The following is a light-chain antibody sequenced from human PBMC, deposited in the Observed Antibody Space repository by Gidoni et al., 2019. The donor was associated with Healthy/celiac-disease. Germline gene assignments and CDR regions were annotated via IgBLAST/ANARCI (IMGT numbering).Light chain of an antibody. J-gene: IGKJ1*01. CDR3: QQYGSSPGT. CDR2: GAS. Sequence: EIVLTQSPGTLSLSPGERATLSCRASQSVSSIYLAWYQQKPGQAPRLLIYGASSRATGIPDRVSGSGSGTDFTLTISRLELEDFAVYYCQQYGSSPGTFGQGTKVEIK. CDR1: QSVSSIY. V-gene: IGKV3-20*01.